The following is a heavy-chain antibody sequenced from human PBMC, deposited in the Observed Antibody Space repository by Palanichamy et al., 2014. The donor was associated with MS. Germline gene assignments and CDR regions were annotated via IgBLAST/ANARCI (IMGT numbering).Heavy chain of an antibody. D-gene: IGHD4-17*01. Sequence: EVQLLESGGGLVQPGGSLRLSCAASGSTFNKYAMSWVRQAPGKGLEWVSAVSGSGGSTFYADSVKGRFTISRDNSKNTLYLQMNSLRAEDTAVYYCARAGRDYGDYSVDYWGRGTLVTVSS. CDR3: ARAGRDYGDYSVDY. CDR1: GSTFNKYA. J-gene: IGHJ4*02. CDR2: VSGSGGST. V-gene: IGHV3-23*01.